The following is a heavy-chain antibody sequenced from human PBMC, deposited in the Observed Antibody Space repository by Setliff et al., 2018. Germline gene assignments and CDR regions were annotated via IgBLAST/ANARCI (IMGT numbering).Heavy chain of an antibody. CDR2: INHSGST. CDR3: ARAFTYYNFWSGYGYGMDV. CDR1: GGSFSGYY. D-gene: IGHD3-3*01. Sequence: SETLSLTCAVYGGSFSGYYWSWIRQPPGKGLEWIGEINHSGSTNYNPSLKSRVTISVDTSKNQFSLKLSSVTAADTAVYYCARAFTYYNFWSGYGYGMDVWGQGTTGTVSS. J-gene: IGHJ6*02. V-gene: IGHV4-34*01.